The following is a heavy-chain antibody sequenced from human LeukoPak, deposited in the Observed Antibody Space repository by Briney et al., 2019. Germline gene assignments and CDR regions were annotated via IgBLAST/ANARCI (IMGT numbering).Heavy chain of an antibody. CDR3: AREGLLWFGELFQSTFDY. V-gene: IGHV4-61*02. CDR2: IYTSGST. Sequence: SETLSLTCTVSGGSISSGSYYWSWIRQPAGKGLEWIGRIYTSGSTNYNPSLKSRVTISVDTSKNQFSLKLSSVTAADTAVYYCAREGLLWFGELFQSTFDYWGQGTLVTVSS. D-gene: IGHD3-10*01. CDR1: GGSISSGSYY. J-gene: IGHJ4*02.